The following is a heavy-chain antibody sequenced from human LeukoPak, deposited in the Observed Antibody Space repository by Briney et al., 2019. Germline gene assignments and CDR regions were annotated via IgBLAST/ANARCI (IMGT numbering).Heavy chain of an antibody. J-gene: IGHJ5*02. CDR3: ARDERRGSSTWYNP. Sequence: SETLSLTCTVSGGSINTYYWGWIRQPAGEGLEWIGRISTSGSTNYNPSLKSRVTMSLDTSKNQFSLKLSFVTAADTAMYYCARDERRGSSTWYNPWGQGTPVTVSS. CDR1: GGSINTYY. V-gene: IGHV4-4*07. CDR2: ISTSGST. D-gene: IGHD2-15*01.